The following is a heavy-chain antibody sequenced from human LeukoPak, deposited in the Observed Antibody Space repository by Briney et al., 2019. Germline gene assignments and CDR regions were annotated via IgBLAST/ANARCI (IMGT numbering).Heavy chain of an antibody. V-gene: IGHV3-30*18. D-gene: IGHD3-9*01. Sequence: PGGSLRLSCAASGFTFSSYGMHWVRQAPGKGLEWVAVIPYDGSNKYYADSVKGRFTISRDNSKNTLYLQMNSLRAEDTAVYYCAKEAHYDILTGYSCYFDYWGQGTLVTVSS. CDR2: IPYDGSNK. CDR1: GFTFSSYG. J-gene: IGHJ4*02. CDR3: AKEAHYDILTGYSCYFDY.